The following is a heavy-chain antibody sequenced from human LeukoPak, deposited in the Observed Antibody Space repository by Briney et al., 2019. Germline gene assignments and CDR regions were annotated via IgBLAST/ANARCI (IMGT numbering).Heavy chain of an antibody. V-gene: IGHV4-39*01. CDR2: IYYSGST. CDR1: GGSISSSSYY. Sequence: PSETLSLTCTVSGGSISSSSYYWGWIRQPPGKGLEWIGSIYYSGSTYYNPSLKSRVTISVDTSKNQFSLKLNSVTAADTAVYYCARHVPSSARHSSSWYSDAFDIWGQGTMVTVSS. D-gene: IGHD6-13*01. J-gene: IGHJ3*02. CDR3: ARHVPSSARHSSSWYSDAFDI.